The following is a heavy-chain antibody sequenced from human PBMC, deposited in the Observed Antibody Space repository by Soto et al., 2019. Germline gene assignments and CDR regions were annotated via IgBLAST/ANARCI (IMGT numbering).Heavy chain of an antibody. CDR3: AKHLSVDSSGWYISRDYYYYGMDV. D-gene: IGHD6-19*01. CDR2: ISVSGGST. V-gene: IGHV3-23*01. CDR1: GFTFSSYA. J-gene: IGHJ6*02. Sequence: PGGALRLSCAASGFTFSSYAMIWVRQAPGKGLEWVSAISVSGGSTYYADSVKGRFTISRDNSKNTLYLQMNSLRAEDTAVYYCAKHLSVDSSGWYISRDYYYYGMDVWGQGTTVTVSS.